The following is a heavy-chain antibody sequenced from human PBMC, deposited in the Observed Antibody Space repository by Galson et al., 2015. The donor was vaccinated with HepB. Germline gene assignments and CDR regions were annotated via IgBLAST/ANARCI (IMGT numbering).Heavy chain of an antibody. CDR1: GFTVSSNY. CDR2: IYSGGST. J-gene: IGHJ2*01. V-gene: IGHV3-66*02. CDR3: ARIYDSSGYVYWYFDL. D-gene: IGHD3-22*01. Sequence: SLRLSCAASGFTVSSNYMSWVRQALGKGLEWVSVIYSGGSTYYADSVKGRFTISRDNSKNTLYLQMNSLRAEDTAVYYCARIYDSSGYVYWYFDLWGRGTLVTVSS.